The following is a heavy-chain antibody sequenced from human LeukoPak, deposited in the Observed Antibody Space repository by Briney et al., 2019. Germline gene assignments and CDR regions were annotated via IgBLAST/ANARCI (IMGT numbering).Heavy chain of an antibody. CDR2: ISSSGSII. D-gene: IGHD3-10*01. CDR3: ASNTVVRGVIRETGYGMDV. CDR1: GFTFSSYE. Sequence: PGGSLRLSCAASGFTFSSYEMNWVRQAPGKGLEWVSYISSSGSIIYYADSVKGRFTISRDNAKNSLCLQMNSLRADDTAVYYCASNTVVRGVIRETGYGMDVWGQGTTVTVSS. J-gene: IGHJ6*02. V-gene: IGHV3-48*03.